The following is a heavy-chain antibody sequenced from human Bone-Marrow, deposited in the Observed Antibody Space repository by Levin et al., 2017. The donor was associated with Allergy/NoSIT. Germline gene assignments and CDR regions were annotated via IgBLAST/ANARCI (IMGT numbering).Heavy chain of an antibody. J-gene: IGHJ3*02. V-gene: IGHV4-59*01. D-gene: IGHD3-22*01. CDR1: TGSISRYY. CDR3: AAYDSRGDAFDI. Sequence: SQTLSLTCTVSTGSISRYYWSWIRQPPGKGLEWIGYIYYSGSTNYSPSLKSRVTISVDTSKTRISLKLTSVTAADTAVYYCAAYDSRGDAFDIWGQGTMVTVSS. CDR2: IYYSGST.